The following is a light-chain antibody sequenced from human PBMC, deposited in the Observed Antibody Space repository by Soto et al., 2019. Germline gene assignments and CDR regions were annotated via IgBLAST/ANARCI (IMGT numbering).Light chain of an antibody. V-gene: IGKV1-39*01. CDR1: QSIRSY. Sequence: DIQMTQSPSSLSASVGDRFILTCRASQSIRSYLNWYQQKPGKAPKLLIYAASSLQSGVPSRFSGSGSGTDFTLTISSLQPEDFATYYCQQSYSTPPTFGGGTKVDIK. CDR2: AAS. J-gene: IGKJ4*01. CDR3: QQSYSTPPT.